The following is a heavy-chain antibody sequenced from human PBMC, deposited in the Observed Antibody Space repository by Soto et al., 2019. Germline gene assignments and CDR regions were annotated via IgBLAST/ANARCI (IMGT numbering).Heavy chain of an antibody. V-gene: IGHV3-23*01. CDR1: GFTFSNYA. CDR2: ISGSGDST. J-gene: IGHJ4*02. D-gene: IGHD1-26*01. CDR3: ARRGSGSYCDY. Sequence: EVQLLESGGGLVQPGGSLRLSCAASGFTFSNYAMRWVRQAPGKGLEWVSAISGSGDSTYYADSVKGRFTVSRDTSKNTLYLQMNSLRAEDTAVYYCARRGSGSYCDYWGQGTLVTVSS.